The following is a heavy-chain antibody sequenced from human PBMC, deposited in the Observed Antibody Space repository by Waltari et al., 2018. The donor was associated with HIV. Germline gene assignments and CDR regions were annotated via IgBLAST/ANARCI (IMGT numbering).Heavy chain of an antibody. CDR1: GFTFSSNG. CDR2: IWYDGSKK. J-gene: IGHJ6*02. V-gene: IGHV3-33*01. Sequence: VRLVESGGGVVQPGRSLRLSCAVSGFTFSSNGMHWVRQAPGKGLEWVAVIWYDGSKKYYADSVKGRFTISRDNSKNTLYLQMNSLRDEDTAVYYCARGVHDFYYGMDVWGQGTSVTVSS. CDR3: ARGVHDFYYGMDV.